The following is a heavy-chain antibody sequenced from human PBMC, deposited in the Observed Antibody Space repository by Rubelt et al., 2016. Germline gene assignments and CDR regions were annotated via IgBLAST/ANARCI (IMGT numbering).Heavy chain of an antibody. D-gene: IGHD4-17*01. CDR3: ARDLGRIRSLDY. V-gene: IGHV3-30*04. J-gene: IGHJ4*02. CDR1: GFTFSSYA. CDR2: ISYDGSNK. Sequence: GGGVVQPGRSLRLSCAASGFTFSSYAMHWVRQAPGKGLEWVAVISYDGSNKYYADSVKGRFTISRDNSKNTLYLQMNSLRAEDTAVYYCARDLGRIRSLDYWGQGTLVTVSS.